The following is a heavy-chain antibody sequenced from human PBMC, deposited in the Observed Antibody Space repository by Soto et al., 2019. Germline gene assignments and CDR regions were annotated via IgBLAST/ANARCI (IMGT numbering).Heavy chain of an antibody. V-gene: IGHV1-3*01. D-gene: IGHD6-13*01. CDR2: INADNGNT. CDR3: ARESSSSCHDY. CDR1: GYTFTTYA. Sequence: ASVKVSCKASGYTFTTYAMHWVRQAPGQRLEWMGWINADNGNTKYAQKLQGRVTMTTDTSTSTAYMELRSLRSDDTAVYYCARESSSSCHDYWGQGTLVTVSS. J-gene: IGHJ4*02.